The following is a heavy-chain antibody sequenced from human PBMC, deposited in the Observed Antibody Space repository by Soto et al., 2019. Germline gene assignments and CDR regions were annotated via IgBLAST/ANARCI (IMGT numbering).Heavy chain of an antibody. Sequence: QVQLQESGPGLVKPSQTLSLTCTVSGGSISSGGYYWSWIRQHPGKGLEWIWYIYYSGSTYYNSSLKSRVTISVDTSKNQFSLKLSSVTAADTAVYYCARGSSTHLTMVRGLFVFDIWGQGTMVTVSS. V-gene: IGHV4-31*03. J-gene: IGHJ3*02. CDR1: GGSISSGGYY. D-gene: IGHD3-10*01. CDR2: IYYSGST. CDR3: ARGSSTHLTMVRGLFVFDI.